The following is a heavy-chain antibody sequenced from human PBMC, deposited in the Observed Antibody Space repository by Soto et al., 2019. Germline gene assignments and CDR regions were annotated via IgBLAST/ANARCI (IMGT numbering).Heavy chain of an antibody. D-gene: IGHD5-18*01. Sequence: PGESLKISCKGSGYSFTSYWIGWVRQMPGKGLEWIGIIYPGDSDTRYSPSFQGQVTISADKSISTAYLQWSSLKASDTAMYYCASWSLGYSYGLAYGGQGTLVTVSS. CDR2: IYPGDSDT. J-gene: IGHJ4*02. V-gene: IGHV5-51*01. CDR3: ASWSLGYSYGLAY. CDR1: GYSFTSYW.